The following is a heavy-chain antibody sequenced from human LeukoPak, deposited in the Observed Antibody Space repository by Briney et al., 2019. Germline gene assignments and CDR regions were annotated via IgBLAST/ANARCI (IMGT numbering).Heavy chain of an antibody. J-gene: IGHJ4*02. CDR3: ARLHSSGWYYFDY. D-gene: IGHD6-19*01. CDR2: IIPIFGTA. V-gene: IGHV1-69*05. Sequence: SVKVSCKXSGGTFSSYAISWVRQAPRQGLEWMGRIIPIFGTANYAQKFQGRVTITTDESTSTAYLELSSLRSEDTAVYYCARLHSSGWYYFDYWGQGTLVTVSS. CDR1: GGTFSSYA.